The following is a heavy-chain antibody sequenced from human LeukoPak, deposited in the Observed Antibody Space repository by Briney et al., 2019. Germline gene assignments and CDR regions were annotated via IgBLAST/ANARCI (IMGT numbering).Heavy chain of an antibody. CDR2: ISGSGGST. V-gene: IGHV3-23*01. J-gene: IGHJ4*02. CDR1: GFTFSSYT. CDR3: AKGDYGDYYFDY. Sequence: PGGSLRLSCAASGFTFSSYTMSWVRQAPGKGLEWVSAISGSGGSTYYADSVKGRFTISRDNSKNTLYRQMNSLRAEDTAVYYCAKGDYGDYYFDYWGQGTLVTVSS. D-gene: IGHD4-17*01.